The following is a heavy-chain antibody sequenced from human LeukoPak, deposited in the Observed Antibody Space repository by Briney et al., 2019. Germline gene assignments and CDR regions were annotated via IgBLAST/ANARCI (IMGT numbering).Heavy chain of an antibody. Sequence: GGSLRLSCVGSGFTFRSHAMSWVRQAPEKGLEFVSGIYENGGTTYYADSVKGRFTISRDNSKNTLYLQMSSLRAEDTAVYYCAKVNGQLWPNFDYWGQGTLVTVSS. V-gene: IGHV3-23*01. CDR3: AKVNGQLWPNFDY. D-gene: IGHD5-18*01. CDR2: IYENGGTT. J-gene: IGHJ4*02. CDR1: GFTFRSHA.